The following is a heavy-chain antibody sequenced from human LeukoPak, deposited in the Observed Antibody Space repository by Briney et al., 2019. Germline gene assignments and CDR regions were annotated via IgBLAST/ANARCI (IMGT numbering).Heavy chain of an antibody. CDR3: AKSFSETERATITAY. J-gene: IGHJ4*02. D-gene: IGHD5-24*01. CDR1: NDSIRSYY. V-gene: IGHV4-4*07. CDR2: MYLSGST. Sequence: PSETLSLTCTVSNDSIRSYYWSWIRQPAGKGLEWVGRMYLSGSTDYNPSLKSRVTMSVDTSKNQFSLKLTSVTAADTAVYYCAKSFSETERATITAYWGQGTLVTVSS.